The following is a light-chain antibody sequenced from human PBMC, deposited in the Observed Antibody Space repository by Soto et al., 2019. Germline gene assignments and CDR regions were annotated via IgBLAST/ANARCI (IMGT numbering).Light chain of an antibody. CDR2: GAS. Sequence: EIVLTQSPGTLSLSPGESATLSCRASQSGTGSSLAWYQQRPGQAPRVLIYGASTRATGIPDRFSGSGSGPDFTLTISRLEPEDFAVYHCQQYGTSPSTFGQGTRLEIK. CDR1: QSGTGSS. CDR3: QQYGTSPST. V-gene: IGKV3-20*01. J-gene: IGKJ5*01.